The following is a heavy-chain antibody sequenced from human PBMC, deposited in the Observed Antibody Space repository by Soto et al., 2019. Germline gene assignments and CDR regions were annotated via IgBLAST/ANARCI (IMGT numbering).Heavy chain of an antibody. CDR1: GGTFSSYA. CDR3: ARDNGGNSGLSGWFDP. J-gene: IGHJ5*02. CDR2: IIPIFGTA. V-gene: IGHV1-69*01. Sequence: QVQLVQSEAEVKKPGSSVKVSCKASGGTFSSYAISWVRQAPGQGLEWMGGIIPIFGTANYAQKFQGRVTITADESTSTAYMELSSLRSEDTAVYYCARDNGGNSGLSGWFDPWGQGTLVTVSS. D-gene: IGHD2-21*02.